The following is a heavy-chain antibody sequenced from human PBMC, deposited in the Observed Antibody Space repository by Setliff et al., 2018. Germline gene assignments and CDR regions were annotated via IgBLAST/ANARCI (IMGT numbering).Heavy chain of an antibody. D-gene: IGHD3-10*01. CDR1: GFTFSDYY. V-gene: IGHV3-11*06. CDR2: ISGSSSNFI. CDR3: ARDSSHFIRVLDS. Sequence: GGSLSLSCAASGFTFSDYYMSWLRQAPGKGLEWVSSISGSSSNFIYYADSVKGRFTISRDNAKNSLFLQMDNLRAEDTAQYFCARDSSHFIRVLDSWGQGTLVTVSS. J-gene: IGHJ4*02.